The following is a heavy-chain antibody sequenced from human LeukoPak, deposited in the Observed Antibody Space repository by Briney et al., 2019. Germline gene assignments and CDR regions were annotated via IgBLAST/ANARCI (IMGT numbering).Heavy chain of an antibody. CDR1: GFTFSSYA. V-gene: IGHV3-23*01. CDR3: AKDPDSSGYFENWFDP. D-gene: IGHD3-22*01. Sequence: PGGSLRLSCAASGFTFSSYAMSWVRQAPGKGLEWVSAISGSGGSTYYADSVKGRFTISRDNSKNTLYLQMNSLRAEDTAVYYCAKDPDSSGYFENWFDPWGQGTLVTVS. J-gene: IGHJ5*02. CDR2: ISGSGGST.